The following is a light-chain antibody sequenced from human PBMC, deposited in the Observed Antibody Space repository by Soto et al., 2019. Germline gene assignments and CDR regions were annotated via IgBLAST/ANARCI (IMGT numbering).Light chain of an antibody. Sequence: AIQLTQSPSSLSASVGDRVTFTCRASQGISSALAWYQQKPGKAPKLLIYDASSLESGVPSRFSGSGSGTDFTLTISSLQRADFATYYCQQFHSYPHELTFGGGTKVEIK. CDR1: QGISSA. J-gene: IGKJ4*01. CDR2: DAS. V-gene: IGKV1-13*02. CDR3: QQFHSYPHELT.